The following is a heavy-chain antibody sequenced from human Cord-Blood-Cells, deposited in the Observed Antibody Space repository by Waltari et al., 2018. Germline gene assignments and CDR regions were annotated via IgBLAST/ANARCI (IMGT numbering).Heavy chain of an antibody. CDR2: INHSGST. J-gene: IGHJ4*02. Sequence: QVQLQQWGAGLLKPSETLSLTCAVYGGSFSGYYWSWILQPLGKGLEWIGEINHSGSTNYNPSLKSRVTISVDTSKNQFSLKLSSVTAADTAVYYCARTYGSGSYHHFDYWGQGTLVTVSS. D-gene: IGHD3-10*01. CDR3: ARTYGSGSYHHFDY. CDR1: GGSFSGYY. V-gene: IGHV4-34*01.